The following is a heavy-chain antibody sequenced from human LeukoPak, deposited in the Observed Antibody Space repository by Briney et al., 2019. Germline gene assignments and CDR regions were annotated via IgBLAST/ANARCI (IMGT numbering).Heavy chain of an antibody. V-gene: IGHV1-69*13. J-gene: IGHJ4*02. Sequence: ASVKVSCKASGGTFSSYAISWVRQAPGQGLEWTGGIIPIFGTANYAQKFQGRVTITADESTSTAYMELSSLRSEDTAVYYCARGRAAGSGWPFDYWGQGTLVTVSS. CDR1: GGTFSSYA. CDR2: IIPIFGTA. D-gene: IGHD6-19*01. CDR3: ARGRAAGSGWPFDY.